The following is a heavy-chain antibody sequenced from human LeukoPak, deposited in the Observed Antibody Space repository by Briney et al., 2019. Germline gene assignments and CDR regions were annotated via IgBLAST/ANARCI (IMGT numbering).Heavy chain of an antibody. CDR3: YYGSGSYWRY. V-gene: IGHV4-39*01. CDR1: VDSISSSGYY. CDR2: IYYSGSA. Sequence: PSETLSLTCTVSVDSISSSGYYWGWIRQPPGKGLDWIGNIYYSGSAYYNPSLKSRVTISVDTSKSQFSLNLSSVTAADTAVYYCYYGSGSYWRYWGQGTLVTVSS. D-gene: IGHD3-10*01. J-gene: IGHJ4*02.